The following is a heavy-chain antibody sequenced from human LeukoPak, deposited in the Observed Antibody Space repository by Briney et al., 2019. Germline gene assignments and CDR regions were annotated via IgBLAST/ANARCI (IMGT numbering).Heavy chain of an antibody. CDR3: AKGPLIEVAGTTWDY. V-gene: IGHV3-69-1*01. CDR1: GFTFSGYD. J-gene: IGHJ4*02. D-gene: IGHD6-19*01. CDR2: TSSSSTI. Sequence: GGSLRLSCAASGFTFSGYDMSWVRQAPGKGLEWVSYTSSSSTIYYADSVKSRFTISRDNAKNSLYLQMNSLRAEDTAVYYCAKGPLIEVAGTTWDYWGQGTLVTVSS.